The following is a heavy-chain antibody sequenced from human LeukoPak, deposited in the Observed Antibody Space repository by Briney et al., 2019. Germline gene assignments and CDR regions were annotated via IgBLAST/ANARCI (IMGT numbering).Heavy chain of an antibody. Sequence: SGPTLVKPSETLSLTCTVSGGSLSSYYWSWIRQPPGKGLEWIGYIYYSGSTNYNPSLKSRVTISVGTSKNQFSLKLSSVTAADTAVYYCASFSSGYGYWGQRTLVTVSS. CDR3: ASFSSGYGY. V-gene: IGHV4-59*01. D-gene: IGHD3-22*01. CDR1: GGSLSSYY. J-gene: IGHJ4*02. CDR2: IYYSGST.